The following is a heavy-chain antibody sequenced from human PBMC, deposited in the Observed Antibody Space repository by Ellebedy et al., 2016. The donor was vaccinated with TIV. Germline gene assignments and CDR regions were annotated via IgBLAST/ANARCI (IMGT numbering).Heavy chain of an antibody. CDR1: GFTFRSYA. J-gene: IGHJ1*01. CDR3: ARGPLPITIFGVVIIGDEYFQH. D-gene: IGHD3-3*01. CDR2: ISYDGSNK. Sequence: GGSLRLSXAASGFTFRSYAMHWVRQAPGKGLEWVAVISYDGSNKYYADSVKGRFTISRDNSKNTLYLQMNSLRAEDTAVYYCARGPLPITIFGVVIIGDEYFQHWGQGTLVTVSS. V-gene: IGHV3-30-3*01.